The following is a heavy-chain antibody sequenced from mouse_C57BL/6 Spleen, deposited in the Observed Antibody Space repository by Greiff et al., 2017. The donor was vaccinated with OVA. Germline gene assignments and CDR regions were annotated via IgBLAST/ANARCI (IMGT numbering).Heavy chain of an antibody. CDR1: GYTFTSYW. CDR2: IDPSDSET. CDR3: ARKGGSSGYVYFDY. D-gene: IGHD3-2*02. Sequence: QVQLQQPGAELVRPGSSVKLSCKASGYTFTSYWMHWVKQRPIQGLEWIGNIDPSDSETHYNQKFKDKATLTVDKSSSTAYMQLSSLTSEDSAVYYCARKGGSSGYVYFDYWGQGTTLTVSS. V-gene: IGHV1-52*01. J-gene: IGHJ2*01.